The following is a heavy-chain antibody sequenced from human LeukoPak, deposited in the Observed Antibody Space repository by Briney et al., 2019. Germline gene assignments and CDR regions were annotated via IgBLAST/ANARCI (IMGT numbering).Heavy chain of an antibody. CDR2: TYYRSKWYN. Sequence: SQTLSLTCAISGDSVSSNSAAWNWIRQSPSRGLEWLGRTYYRSKWYNDYAVSVKSRITINPDTSKNQFSLQLNSVTPEDTAVYYCARGPLNCSGGSCYAPYFDYWGQGTLVTVSS. D-gene: IGHD2-15*01. CDR3: ARGPLNCSGGSCYAPYFDY. CDR1: GDSVSSNSAA. V-gene: IGHV6-1*01. J-gene: IGHJ4*02.